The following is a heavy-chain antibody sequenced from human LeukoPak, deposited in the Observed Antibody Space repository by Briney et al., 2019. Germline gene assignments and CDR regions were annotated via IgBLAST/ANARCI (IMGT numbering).Heavy chain of an antibody. CDR1: GGSISSGGYS. J-gene: IGHJ5*02. D-gene: IGHD3-10*01. Sequence: SQTLSLTCAVSGGSISSGGYSWSWIRQPPGKGLEWIGYIYYSGSTYYNPSLKSRVTISVDTSKNQFSLKLSSVTAADTAVYYCATYYASGRFDPWGQGTLVTVSS. V-gene: IGHV4-30-4*07. CDR3: ATYYASGRFDP. CDR2: IYYSGST.